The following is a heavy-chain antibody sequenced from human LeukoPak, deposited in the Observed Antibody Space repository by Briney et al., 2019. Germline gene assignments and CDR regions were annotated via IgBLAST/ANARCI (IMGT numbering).Heavy chain of an antibody. D-gene: IGHD5-12*01. CDR2: ISSSSSYI. CDR1: GFTLSSYS. J-gene: IGHJ5*02. V-gene: IGHV3-21*04. CDR3: ARSGYNRFDP. Sequence: GGSLRLSCAASGFTLSSYSMNWVRQAPGKGLEWVSSISSSSSYIYSADSVKGRFTISRDNAKNSLYLQMNSLRAEDTAVYYCARSGYNRFDPWGQGTLVTVSS.